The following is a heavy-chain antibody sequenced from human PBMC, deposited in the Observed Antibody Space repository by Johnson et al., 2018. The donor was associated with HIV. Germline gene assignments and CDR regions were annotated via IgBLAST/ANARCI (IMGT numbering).Heavy chain of an antibody. V-gene: IGHV3-NL1*01. CDR2: ISSSGSTI. Sequence: QVQLVESGGGVVQPGRSLRLSCVASGFTFSSYAMHWVRQAPGKGLEWVSYISSSGSTIYYADSVKGRFTISRDNSKNTLELQMNNLRTEDSGVYYCAKSYCPGCDGFDIWGQGTMVTVSS. CDR1: GFTFSSYA. CDR3: AKSYCPGCDGFDI. D-gene: IGHD2-21*01. J-gene: IGHJ3*02.